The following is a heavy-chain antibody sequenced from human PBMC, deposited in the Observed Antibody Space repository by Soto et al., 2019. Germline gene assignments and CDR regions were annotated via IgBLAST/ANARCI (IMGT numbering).Heavy chain of an antibody. CDR1: GFTFNSYA. Sequence: GGSLRLSCATSGFTFNSYAMNWVRQAPGKGLEWVSRISGSGGSAYYADSVKGRFTISRDNSKNTLYPQMNNLTAEDTAVYYCAKVAEQQLVAGKSVQYFQHWGQGTLVTVSS. CDR3: AKVAEQQLVAGKSVQYFQH. J-gene: IGHJ1*01. CDR2: ISGSGGSA. V-gene: IGHV3-23*01. D-gene: IGHD6-13*01.